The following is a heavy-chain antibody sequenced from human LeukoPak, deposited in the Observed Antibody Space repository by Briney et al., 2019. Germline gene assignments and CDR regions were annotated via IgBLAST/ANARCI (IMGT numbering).Heavy chain of an antibody. CDR1: GDSVSSNRAA. J-gene: IGHJ4*02. V-gene: IGHV6-1*01. Sequence: SQTLSLTCAISGDSVSSNRAAWYWIRQSPSRGLKWLGRTYYRSKWYNEYAVSMKSRITINPDTSKDQFSLQLNSVTPEDTAVYYCARDAGSGWSSFDYWGQGTLVTVSS. CDR3: ARDAGSGWSSFDY. D-gene: IGHD6-19*01. CDR2: TYYRSKWYN.